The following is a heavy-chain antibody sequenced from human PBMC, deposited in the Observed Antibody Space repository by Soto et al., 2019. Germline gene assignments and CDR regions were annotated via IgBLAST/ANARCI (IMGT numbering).Heavy chain of an antibody. J-gene: IGHJ6*02. V-gene: IGHV4-59*01. CDR1: GGSISSYY. Sequence: KPSETLSLTCTVSGGSISSYYWSWIRQPPGKGLEWIGYIYYSGSTNYNPSLKSRVTISVDTSKNQFSPKLSSVTAADTAVYYCARAAYYYDSSGYYPYYYYGMDVWGQGTTVTVSS. D-gene: IGHD3-22*01. CDR2: IYYSGST. CDR3: ARAAYYYDSSGYYPYYYYGMDV.